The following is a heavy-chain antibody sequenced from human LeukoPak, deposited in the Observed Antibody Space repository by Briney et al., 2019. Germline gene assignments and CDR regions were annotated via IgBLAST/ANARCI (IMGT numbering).Heavy chain of an antibody. CDR1: GGSFSGYY. Sequence: PSETLSLTCAVSGGSFSGYYWSWVRQPPGEGLEWMGEVNPSGRTNYNPSLKSRGTISVDTSKNQLSLNLSSMTAADTAGEYRSRGGVVACKRNWLDPWGQGTLVTVFS. CDR3: SRGGVVACKRNWLDP. V-gene: IGHV4-34*01. D-gene: IGHD2-21*01. CDR2: VNPSGRT. J-gene: IGHJ5*02.